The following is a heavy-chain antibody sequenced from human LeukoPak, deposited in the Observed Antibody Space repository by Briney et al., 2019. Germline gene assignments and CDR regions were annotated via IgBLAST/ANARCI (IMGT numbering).Heavy chain of an antibody. V-gene: IGHV5-51*01. CDR2: IYPGDSDT. CDR1: GYTFTNYW. D-gene: IGHD6-19*01. CDR3: ARHAAAGKRTYYFDY. J-gene: IGHJ4*02. Sequence: GESLKISCEGSGYTFTNYWIGWVRQMPGKGLEWMGIIYPGDSDTRYSPSFQGQVTISADKSITTAYLQWSSLKASDSAIYYCARHAAAGKRTYYFDYWGQGTLVTVSS.